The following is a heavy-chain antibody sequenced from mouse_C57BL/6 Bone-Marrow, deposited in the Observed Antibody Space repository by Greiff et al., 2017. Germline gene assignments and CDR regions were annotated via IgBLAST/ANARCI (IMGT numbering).Heavy chain of an antibody. CDR2: IDPENGDT. V-gene: IGHV14-4*01. CDR3: TTWIYYDYDEGDY. CDR1: GFNIKDDY. Sequence: VQLQQSGAELVRPGASVKLSCTASGFNIKDDYMHWVKQRPEQGLEWIGWIDPENGDTEYASKFQGKATITADTSSNTAYLQLSSLTSEDTAVYYCTTWIYYDYDEGDYWGQGTTLPVSS. D-gene: IGHD2-4*01. J-gene: IGHJ2*01.